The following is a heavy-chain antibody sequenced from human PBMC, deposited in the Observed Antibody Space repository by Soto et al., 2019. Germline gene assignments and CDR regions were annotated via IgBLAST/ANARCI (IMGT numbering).Heavy chain of an antibody. D-gene: IGHD6-13*01. V-gene: IGHV4-34*01. CDR1: GGSFSGYY. CDR2: INHSGST. J-gene: IGHJ6*02. CDR3: ARGRDSSSWYDYYYYYGMDV. Sequence: PSETLSLTCAVYGGSFSGYYWSWIRQPPGKGLEWIGEINHSGSTNYNPSLKSRVTISVDTSKNQFSLKLSSVTAADTAVYYCARGRDSSSWYDYYYYYGMDVWGQGTTVTVS.